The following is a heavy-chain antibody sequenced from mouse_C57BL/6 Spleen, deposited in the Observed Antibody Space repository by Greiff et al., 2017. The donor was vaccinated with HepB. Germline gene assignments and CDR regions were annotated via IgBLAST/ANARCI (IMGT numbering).Heavy chain of an antibody. J-gene: IGHJ3*01. CDR3: TTLSCITTVVPSWFAY. Sequence: VQLQQSGAELVRPGASVKLSCTASGFNIKDDYMHWVKQRPEQGLEWIGWIDPENGDTEYASKFQGKATITADTSSNTAYLQLSSLTSEDTAVYYCTTLSCITTVVPSWFAYWGQGTLVTVSA. V-gene: IGHV14-4*01. CDR1: GFNIKDDY. D-gene: IGHD1-1*01. CDR2: IDPENGDT.